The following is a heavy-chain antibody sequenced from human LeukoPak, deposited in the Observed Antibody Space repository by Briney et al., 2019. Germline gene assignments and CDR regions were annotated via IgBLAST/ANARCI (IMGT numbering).Heavy chain of an antibody. Sequence: SETLSLTCTVSGGSISSYDWSWIRQPPGKGLEWIGYIYYSGSINYNPSLKSRVTISVDTSKTQFSLKLSSVTAADTAVYYCERDRRYYYGMDVWGQGTTVTVSS. V-gene: IGHV4-59*01. CDR3: ERDRRYYYGMDV. CDR1: GGSISSYD. J-gene: IGHJ6*02. CDR2: IYYSGSI.